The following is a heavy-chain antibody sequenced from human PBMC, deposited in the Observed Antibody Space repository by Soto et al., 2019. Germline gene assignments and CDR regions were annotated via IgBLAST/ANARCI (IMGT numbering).Heavy chain of an antibody. J-gene: IGHJ3*02. CDR3: ARHCSGGSCYYAFAI. CDR1: GGSISSYY. D-gene: IGHD2-15*01. V-gene: IGHV4-59*08. Sequence: PSETLSLTCTVSGGSISSYYWSWIRQPPGKGLEWIAYIYYSGSTNYNPSLKSRVTISVDTSKNQFSLKLSSVTAADTAVYYCARHCSGGSCYYAFAIWGQGTMVTVSS. CDR2: IYYSGST.